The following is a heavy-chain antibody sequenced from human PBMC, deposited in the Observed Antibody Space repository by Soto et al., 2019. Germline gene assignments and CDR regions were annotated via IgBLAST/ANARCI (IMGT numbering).Heavy chain of an antibody. Sequence: QVQLQESGPGLVKPSETLSLTCTVSGGFISSYYWSWIRQPPGKGLEWIAYIYYSGSTNYNPSLKSRVTISVDTSKNQFSLKLSSVTAADTAVYYCARHCSGGSCYPAYYYYYMDVWGKGTTVTVSS. CDR3: ARHCSGGSCYPAYYYYYMDV. V-gene: IGHV4-59*08. D-gene: IGHD2-15*01. CDR1: GGFISSYY. CDR2: IYYSGST. J-gene: IGHJ6*03.